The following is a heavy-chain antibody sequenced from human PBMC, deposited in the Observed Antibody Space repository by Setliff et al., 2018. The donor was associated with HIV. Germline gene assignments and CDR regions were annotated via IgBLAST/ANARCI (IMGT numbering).Heavy chain of an antibody. Sequence: GESLKISCEGSGYSFISHWISWVRQMPGRGLEWMGRIDPSDSFTKYSPSFEGHVTISTDKSIRNVYLEWRSLKASDTAIYYCARDVAPADRGREFAFYMDAWGKGTSVIVSS. CDR3: ARDVAPADRGREFAFYMDA. CDR2: IDPSDSFT. J-gene: IGHJ6*03. D-gene: IGHD3-10*01. V-gene: IGHV5-10-1*01. CDR1: GYSFISHW.